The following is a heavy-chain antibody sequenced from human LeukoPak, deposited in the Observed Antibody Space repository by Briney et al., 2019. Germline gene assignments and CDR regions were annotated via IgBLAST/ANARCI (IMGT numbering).Heavy chain of an antibody. Sequence: GGSLRLSCAASGFTFSSYWMSWVRQAPGKGLEWVANIKQDGSEKYYVDSVKGRFTISRDNAKNSLYLQMNSLRAEDTAVYYCAKADRTGSYSYHYMDVWGKGTTVTVSS. V-gene: IGHV3-7*01. CDR3: AKADRTGSYSYHYMDV. CDR2: IKQDGSEK. CDR1: GFTFSSYW. J-gene: IGHJ6*03. D-gene: IGHD1-14*01.